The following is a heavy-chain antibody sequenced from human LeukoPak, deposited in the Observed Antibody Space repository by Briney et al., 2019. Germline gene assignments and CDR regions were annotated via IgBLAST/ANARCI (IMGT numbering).Heavy chain of an antibody. CDR3: ARPGSSWQIDY. V-gene: IGHV4-34*01. J-gene: IGHJ4*02. CDR1: GGSFSGYY. CDR2: INHSGST. Sequence: SETLSLTCAVYGGSFSGYYWSWIRQPPGKGLEWIGEINHSGSTNYNPSLKSRVTISVDTSKNQFSLKLSSVTAADTAVYYCARPGSSWQIDYWGQGTLVTVSS. D-gene: IGHD6-13*01.